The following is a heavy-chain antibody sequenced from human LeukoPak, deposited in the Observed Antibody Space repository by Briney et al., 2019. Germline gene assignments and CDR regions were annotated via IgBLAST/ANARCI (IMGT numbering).Heavy chain of an antibody. D-gene: IGHD4-17*01. J-gene: IGHJ4*02. Sequence: GGSLRLSCAASGFTFSSYAMHWVRQAPGKGLEWVAVISYDGSNKYYADSVKGRFTISRDNSKNTLYLQMNSLRAEDTAVYYCARATVFYGDLDRLDYWGRGTLVTVSS. V-gene: IGHV3-30*04. CDR2: ISYDGSNK. CDR1: GFTFSSYA. CDR3: ARATVFYGDLDRLDY.